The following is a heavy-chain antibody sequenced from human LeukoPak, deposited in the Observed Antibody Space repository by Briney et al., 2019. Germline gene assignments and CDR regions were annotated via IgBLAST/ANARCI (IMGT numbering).Heavy chain of an antibody. J-gene: IGHJ3*02. V-gene: IGHV3-30*02. CDR2: IRLDGSNK. CDR1: GFTFSSYG. Sequence: GGSLRLSCAASGFTFSSYGIHWVRQAPGKGLEWVAFIRLDGSNKYYADSVKGRFNISRDNSKNTLYLQMNSLRPEDTAVHYCAKDGVTNAFDIWGQGTMVTVSS. CDR3: AKDGVTNAFDI. D-gene: IGHD3-3*01.